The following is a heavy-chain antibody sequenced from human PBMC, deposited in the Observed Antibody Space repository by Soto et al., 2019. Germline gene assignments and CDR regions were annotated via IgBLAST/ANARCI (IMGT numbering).Heavy chain of an antibody. V-gene: IGHV1-18*04. D-gene: IGHD3-3*01. CDR3: ARHEPVNYDFWSGYYPGGYYYYYGMDV. J-gene: IGHJ6*02. CDR2: ISAYNGNT. CDR1: GYTFTSYG. Sequence: ASVKVSCKASGYTFTSYGISWVRRAPGQGLEWMGWISAYNGNTNYAQKLQGRVTMTTDTSTSTAYMELRSLRSDDTAVYYCARHEPVNYDFWSGYYPGGYYYYYGMDVWGQGTTVTVSS.